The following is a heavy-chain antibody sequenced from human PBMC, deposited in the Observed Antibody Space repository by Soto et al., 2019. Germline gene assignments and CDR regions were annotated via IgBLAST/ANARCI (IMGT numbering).Heavy chain of an antibody. CDR1: GFTFSAYG. CDR2: ISFGETDK. J-gene: IGHJ4*02. Sequence: QVQLVESGGGVVQPGTSLRLSCAASGFTFSAYGMHWVRQAPGKGLEWVSLISFGETDKYYADSVKGRFTISRDNPTNTLYLNMNGLRPEDTFVYYCAIGPYYDPDSGGRETRFTFSS. CDR3: AIGPYYDPDS. V-gene: IGHV3-30*03. D-gene: IGHD3-3*01.